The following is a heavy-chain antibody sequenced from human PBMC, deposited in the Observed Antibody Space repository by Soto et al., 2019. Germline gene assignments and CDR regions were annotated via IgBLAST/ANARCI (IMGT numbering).Heavy chain of an antibody. V-gene: IGHV4-61*01. Sequence: PSETLSLTCTVSGGSVSSGSYYWSWIRQPPGKGLEWIGYIYYSGSTNYNPSLKSRVTISVDTSKNQFSLKLSSVTAADTAVYYCAREGGYSYGGGMDVWGQGTTVTSP. J-gene: IGHJ6*02. CDR3: AREGGYSYGGGMDV. CDR2: IYYSGST. CDR1: GGSVSSGSYY. D-gene: IGHD5-18*01.